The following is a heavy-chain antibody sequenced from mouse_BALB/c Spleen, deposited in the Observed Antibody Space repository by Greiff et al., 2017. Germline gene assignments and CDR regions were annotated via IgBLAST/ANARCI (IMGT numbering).Heavy chain of an antibody. J-gene: IGHJ2*01. D-gene: IGHD2-4*01. CDR1: GFNIKDYY. Sequence: EVQLQQSGAELVRPGALVKLSCKASGFNIKDYYMHWVKQRPEQGLEWIGWIDPENGNTIYDPKFQGKASITADTSSNTAYLQLSSLTSEDTAVYYCAREGMITTGYFDYWGQGTTLTVSS. CDR3: AREGMITTGYFDY. V-gene: IGHV14-1*02. CDR2: IDPENGNT.